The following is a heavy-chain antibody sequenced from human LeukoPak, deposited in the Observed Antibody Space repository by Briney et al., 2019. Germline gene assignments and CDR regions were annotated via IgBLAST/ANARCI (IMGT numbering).Heavy chain of an antibody. V-gene: IGHV4-39*01. CDR1: GGSISSSSYY. CDR3: ARRGYCSSTGCYEYWFDP. D-gene: IGHD2-2*01. J-gene: IGHJ5*02. Sequence: SETLSLTCTASGGSISSSSYYWGWIRQPPGKGLEWIGIIYYSGSTYYNPSLKSRLTISVDTSKNQFSLKLSSVTATDTAVYYCARRGYCSSTGCYEYWFDPWGQGTLVTVSS. CDR2: IYYSGST.